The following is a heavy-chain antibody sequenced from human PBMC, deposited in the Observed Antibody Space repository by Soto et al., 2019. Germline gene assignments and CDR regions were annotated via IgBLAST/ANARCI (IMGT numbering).Heavy chain of an antibody. CDR1: GFTFDDYA. J-gene: IGHJ6*02. D-gene: IGHD2-2*02. CDR3: AKGLVVPAAILVCGMDV. V-gene: IGHV3-9*01. Sequence: GGSLRLSCAASGFTFDDYAMHWVRQAPGKGLEWVSGISWNSGSIGYADSVKGRFTISRDNAKNSLYLQMNSLRAEDTALYYCAKGLVVPAAILVCGMDVWGQGTTVTVSS. CDR2: ISWNSGSI.